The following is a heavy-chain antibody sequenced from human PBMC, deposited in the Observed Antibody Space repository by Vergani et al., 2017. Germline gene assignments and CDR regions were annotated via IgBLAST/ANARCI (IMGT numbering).Heavy chain of an antibody. Sequence: EVQLVQSGAELKKPGATMKISCKVSGYTFTDHYMHWLKQAPGKGLEWMGLVDPEDGETIYAEKFKGRVTIAADTSTDTAHLELSSLRSEDTAVYYCATPQKVTTGGMGVWGQGTTVIVS. CDR1: GYTFTDHY. J-gene: IGHJ6*02. CDR2: VDPEDGET. D-gene: IGHD4-17*01. CDR3: ATPQKVTTGGMGV. V-gene: IGHV1-69-2*01.